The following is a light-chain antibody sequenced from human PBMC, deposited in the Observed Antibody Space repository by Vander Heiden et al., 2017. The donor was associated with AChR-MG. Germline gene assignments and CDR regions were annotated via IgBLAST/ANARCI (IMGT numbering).Light chain of an antibody. CDR1: RSNIESNY. CDR2: RNN. V-gene: IGLV1-47*01. Sequence: QSVLTQPHSASGTPGQRVTISCSGGRSNIESNYVYWYQHLPGTAPKLLISRNNQRPSGVPDRFSGSTSDTSASLAISGLRSEDEADYYCVSWDDSLSGVVFGGGTKLTVL. J-gene: IGLJ2*01. CDR3: VSWDDSLSGVV.